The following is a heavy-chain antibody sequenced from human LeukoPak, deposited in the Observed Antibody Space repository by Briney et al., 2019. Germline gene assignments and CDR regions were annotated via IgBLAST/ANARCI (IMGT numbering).Heavy chain of an antibody. Sequence: SDTLSLTCTVSGASLSSYYWSWIRQPPGKGLEWIGYIYYSGRTNYNPSLKSRVTITVDTSKNQFSLKLSSVTAADTAVYYCARRVTIFGVVYAFDIWGQGTMVTVSS. V-gene: IGHV4-59*07. J-gene: IGHJ3*02. CDR2: IYYSGRT. CDR3: ARRVTIFGVVYAFDI. D-gene: IGHD3-3*01. CDR1: GASLSSYY.